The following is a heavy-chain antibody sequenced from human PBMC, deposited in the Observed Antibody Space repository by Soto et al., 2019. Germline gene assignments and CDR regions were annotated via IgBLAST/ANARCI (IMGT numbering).Heavy chain of an antibody. CDR1: WDSLSCNNAT. CDR3: TRENGAAAQAHYYYGMDV. D-gene: IGHD2-2*01. Sequence: PSQTLSLTCAISWDSLSCNNATWNWIRQSPSRGLEWLGRTYFRSKLYNDYAVSVKSRLTINPDTSKTQLSLQVNSVTPDDTAVYYCTRENGAAAQAHYYYGMDVWGQGTAVTVSS. J-gene: IGHJ6*02. V-gene: IGHV6-1*01. CDR2: TYFRSKLYN.